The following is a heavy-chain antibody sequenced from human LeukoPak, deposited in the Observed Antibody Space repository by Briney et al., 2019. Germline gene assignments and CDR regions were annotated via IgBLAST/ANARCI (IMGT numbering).Heavy chain of an antibody. Sequence: GGSLRLSCAASGFTFTSYAMSWVRQAPGKGLEGVSAIIGDGRSTYYADSVKGRFTISRDNSKNTFYLQMNRLRAEDTAVYYCAKGPLFWSGYHYFDYWGQGTLVTVSS. V-gene: IGHV3-23*01. J-gene: IGHJ4*02. CDR2: IIGDGRST. D-gene: IGHD3-3*01. CDR1: GFTFTSYA. CDR3: AKGPLFWSGYHYFDY.